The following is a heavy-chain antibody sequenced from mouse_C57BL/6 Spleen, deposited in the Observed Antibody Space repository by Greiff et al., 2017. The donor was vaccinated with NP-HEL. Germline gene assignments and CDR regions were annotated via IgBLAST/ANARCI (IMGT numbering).Heavy chain of an antibody. CDR2: ISYDGSN. Sequence: VQLKESGPGLVKPSQSLSLTCSVTGYSITSGYYWNWIRQFPGNKLEWMGYISYDGSNNYNPSLKNRISITRDTSKNQFFLKLNSVTTEDTATYYCARRGYGSSSYWYFDVWGTGTTVTVSS. V-gene: IGHV3-6*01. CDR3: ARRGYGSSSYWYFDV. CDR1: GYSITSGYY. J-gene: IGHJ1*03. D-gene: IGHD1-1*01.